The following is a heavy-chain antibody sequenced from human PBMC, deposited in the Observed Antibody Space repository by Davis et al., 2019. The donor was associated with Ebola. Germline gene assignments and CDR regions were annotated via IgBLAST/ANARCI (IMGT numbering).Heavy chain of an antibody. CDR3: AKDWGYMVRGVMIEY. J-gene: IGHJ4*02. CDR1: GFTFSNYA. Sequence: PGGSLRLSCPASGFTFSNYAMSWVRQAPGKGLEWVPAIDGGGDATYYADSVKGRLTISRDNYKNTLFLQMTSLRAEDTAVYYCAKDWGYMVRGVMIEYWGQGTLVTVSS. CDR2: IDGGGDAT. D-gene: IGHD3-10*01. V-gene: IGHV3-23*01.